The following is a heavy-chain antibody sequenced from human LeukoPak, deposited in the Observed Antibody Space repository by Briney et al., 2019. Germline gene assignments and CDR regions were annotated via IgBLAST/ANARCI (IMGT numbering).Heavy chain of an antibody. J-gene: IGHJ3*02. CDR1: GFTFSSYA. D-gene: IGHD6-19*01. CDR2: LSYAGSTQ. V-gene: IGHV3-30-3*01. Sequence: GGSLRLSCAASGFTFSSYALHWVRQAPGKGLQWVAVLSYAGSTQYYTDSVKGRFTISRDNSRNTLYLQVNSLRVEDTAVYYCARDRTFYSSGSRGDAFDIWGQGTVVSVSS. CDR3: ARDRTFYSSGSRGDAFDI.